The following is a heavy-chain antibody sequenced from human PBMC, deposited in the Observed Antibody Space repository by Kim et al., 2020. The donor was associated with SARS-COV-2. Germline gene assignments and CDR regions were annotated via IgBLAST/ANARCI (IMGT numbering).Heavy chain of an antibody. V-gene: IGHV3-21*04. CDR1: GFTFSGFT. CDR3: ARGEYCSGGSCYGLRP. J-gene: IGHJ5*02. Sequence: GGSLRLSCAASGFTFSGFTMNWVRQAPGAGLEWVSSVSGTSIYIHYADSVKGRFTISRDNARNEVFLQMNSLRVEDTALYYCARGEYCSGGSCYGLRPWGQGTLVTVS. CDR2: VSGTSIYI. D-gene: IGHD2-15*01.